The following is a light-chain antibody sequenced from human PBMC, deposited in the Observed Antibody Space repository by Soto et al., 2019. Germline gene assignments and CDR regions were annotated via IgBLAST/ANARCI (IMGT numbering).Light chain of an antibody. Sequence: EIVVTQSPATLSVSPGERATLSCRASQSFNTTFAWYQQKPGQAPRLLISGASTSATGIPARFSGSGSGTEFTLTISSLQSEDFAVYYCQQYNNWPSWTFGQGTKVDIK. CDR3: QQYNNWPSWT. V-gene: IGKV3-15*01. CDR1: QSFNTT. J-gene: IGKJ1*01. CDR2: GAS.